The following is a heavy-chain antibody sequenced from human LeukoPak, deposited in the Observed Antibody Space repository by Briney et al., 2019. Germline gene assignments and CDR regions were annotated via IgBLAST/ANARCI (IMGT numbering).Heavy chain of an antibody. D-gene: IGHD2-8*01. CDR2: IKQDGSEK. J-gene: IGHJ1*01. V-gene: IGHV3-7*03. CDR3: ARDRGPTYMYFQH. Sequence: GGSLRLSCAASGFTFSSYWMSWVRQAPGKGLEWVANIKQDGSEKYYVDSVKGRFTISRDNAKNSLYLQMNSLRAEDTALYYCARDRGPTYMYFQHWGQGILVTVSS. CDR1: GFTFSSYW.